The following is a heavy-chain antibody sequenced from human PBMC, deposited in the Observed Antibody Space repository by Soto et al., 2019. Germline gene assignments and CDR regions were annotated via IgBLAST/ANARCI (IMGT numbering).Heavy chain of an antibody. CDR2: INHSGST. CDR3: ARREYFDWLLPYGMDV. D-gene: IGHD3-9*01. CDR1: GGSFSGYY. Sequence: LSLTCAVYGGSFSGYYWSWIRQPPGKGLEWIGEINHSGSTNYNPSLKSRVTISVDTSKNQFSLKLSSVTAADTAVYYCARREYFDWLLPYGMDVWGQGTTVTVS. V-gene: IGHV4-34*01. J-gene: IGHJ6*02.